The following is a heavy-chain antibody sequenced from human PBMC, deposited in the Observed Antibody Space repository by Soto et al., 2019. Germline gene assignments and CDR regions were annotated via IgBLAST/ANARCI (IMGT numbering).Heavy chain of an antibody. CDR1: GFTFDDYA. D-gene: IGHD3-22*01. CDR3: AKERDYYYDSSGYYPAD. J-gene: IGHJ4*02. CDR2: ISWNSGSI. V-gene: IGHV3-9*01. Sequence: EVQLVESGGGLVQPGRSLRLSCAASGFTFDDYAMHWVRQAPGKGLEWVSGISWNSGSIGYADSVKGRFTISRDNAKNSLYLQMHGLRAEDTALYYCAKERDYYYDSSGYYPADLGQGTLVTVSS.